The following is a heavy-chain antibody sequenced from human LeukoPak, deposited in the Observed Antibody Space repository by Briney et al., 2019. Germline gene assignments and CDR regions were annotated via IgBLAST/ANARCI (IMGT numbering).Heavy chain of an antibody. J-gene: IGHJ6*03. CDR2: ISTDGTT. Sequence: GGSLRLSCAVSGFTFGNYAMTWVRQAPGKGLESVSSISTDGTTYYAHSVKGRFTLSRDNSKNTLHLQMRRLRGEDTAVYYCAKLGHGGYYSYMHVWGKGTTVTVSS. D-gene: IGHD3-16*01. CDR3: AKLGHGGYYSYMHV. CDR1: GFTFGNYA. V-gene: IGHV3-23*01.